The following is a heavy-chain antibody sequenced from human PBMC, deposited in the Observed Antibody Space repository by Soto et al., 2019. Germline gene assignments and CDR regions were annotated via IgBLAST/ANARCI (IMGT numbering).Heavy chain of an antibody. J-gene: IGHJ4*02. V-gene: IGHV3-53*01. Sequence: DVQLVESGGGLIQPGESLRLSCAAFGLTISGKKYVAWVRQAPGKGLEWVSALYDVDGSFYADSVKGRFTISRDNSKNTLYLHLNSLRAEDTAIYYCTTGPLISGDYWGQGTLVTVSS. D-gene: IGHD1-1*01. CDR1: GLTISGKKY. CDR3: TTGPLISGDY. CDR2: LYDVDGS.